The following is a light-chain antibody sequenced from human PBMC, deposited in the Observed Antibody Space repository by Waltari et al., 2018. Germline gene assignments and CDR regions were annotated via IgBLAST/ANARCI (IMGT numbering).Light chain of an antibody. V-gene: IGKV3-20*01. CDR3: QQYSNSPYT. Sequence: EIVLTPSPGTLSLSPGQRATLSCRASQTINSNFLAWYQQKPGQAPRLLIYGASRRASGISDSFSGSGSGTDFTLTISRLEPEDFAVYYCQQYSNSPYTFGQGTKVEI. CDR1: QTINSNF. J-gene: IGKJ2*01. CDR2: GAS.